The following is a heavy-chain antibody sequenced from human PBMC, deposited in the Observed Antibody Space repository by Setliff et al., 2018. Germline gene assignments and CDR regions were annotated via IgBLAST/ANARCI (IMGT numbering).Heavy chain of an antibody. D-gene: IGHD2-15*01. V-gene: IGHV1-18*01. CDR1: DYLLTSYG. J-gene: IGHJ3*01. CDR2: ISSYNDIT. CDR3: AISTLSICSGGTCPNVFDV. Sequence: ASVKVSCKTSDYLLTSYGISWVRQAPGQGLEWMGWISSYNDITNYAQRFQGRVTLTTDMSTSAAYMELRSLGSDDTAVYYCAISTLSICSGGTCPNVFDVWGQGTMVTVPS.